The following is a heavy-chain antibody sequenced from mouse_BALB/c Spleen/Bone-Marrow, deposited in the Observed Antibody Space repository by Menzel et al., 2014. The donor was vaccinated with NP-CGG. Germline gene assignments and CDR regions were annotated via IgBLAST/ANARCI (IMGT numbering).Heavy chain of an antibody. V-gene: IGHV1-82*01. CDR1: GYAFSSSW. CDR3: ARRRDYDRYCDV. D-gene: IGHD2-4*01. CDR2: IYPGDGDT. J-gene: IGHJ1*01. Sequence: QVQLQQSGPELVKPGASAKISCKASGYAFSSSWMNWVKQRPGQGLEWIVRIYPGDGDTNYNGKFKGKSTLTADKPSSTAYMQLSGLTSVGSAVYFFARRRDYDRYCDVWGPGTTVTVSS.